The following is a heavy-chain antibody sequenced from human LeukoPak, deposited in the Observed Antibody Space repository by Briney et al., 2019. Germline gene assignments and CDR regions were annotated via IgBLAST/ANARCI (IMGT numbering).Heavy chain of an antibody. CDR1: GGSISSSSYY. CDR3: ARDAVGATIDI. Sequence: PSETLSLTRTVSGGSISSSSYYWGWIRQPPGKGLEWIGSIYYSGSTYYNPSLKSRVTISVDTSKNQFSLKLSSVTAADTAVYYCARDAVGATIDIWGQGTMVTVSS. J-gene: IGHJ3*02. D-gene: IGHD1-26*01. V-gene: IGHV4-39*07. CDR2: IYYSGST.